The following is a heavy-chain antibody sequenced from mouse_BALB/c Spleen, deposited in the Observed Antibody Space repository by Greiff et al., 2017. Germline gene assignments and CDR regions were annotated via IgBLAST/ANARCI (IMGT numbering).Heavy chain of an antibody. CDR1: GYTFTSYW. Sequence: QVQLQQSGAELARPGASVKLSCKASGYTFTSYWMQWVKQRPGQGLEWIGAIYPGDGDTRYTQKFKGKATLTADKSSSTAYMQLSSLASEDSAVYYCARGGYYDYWGQGTSVTVSS. V-gene: IGHV1-87*01. CDR3: ARGGYYDY. D-gene: IGHD2-3*01. CDR2: IYPGDGDT. J-gene: IGHJ4*01.